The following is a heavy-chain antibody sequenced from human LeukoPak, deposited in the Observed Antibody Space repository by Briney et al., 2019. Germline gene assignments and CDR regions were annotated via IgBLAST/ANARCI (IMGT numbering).Heavy chain of an antibody. CDR3: ARGRPNDYGDYVGLYGMDV. Sequence: GGSLRLSCAASGFTFSNYAMSWVRQAPGKGLEWVSAISGNGDITYYTDSVKGRFTISRDNSKNTLYLQMNSLRAEDTAVYYCARGRPNDYGDYVGLYGMDVWGQGTTVTVSS. CDR2: ISGNGDIT. J-gene: IGHJ6*02. D-gene: IGHD4-17*01. CDR1: GFTFSNYA. V-gene: IGHV3-23*01.